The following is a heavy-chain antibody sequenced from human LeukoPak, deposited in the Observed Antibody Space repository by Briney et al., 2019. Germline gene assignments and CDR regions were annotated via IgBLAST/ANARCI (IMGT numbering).Heavy chain of an antibody. CDR2: IKQDGSEK. CDR1: GFTFSSYW. CDR3: ARESTIAAAGILGFYYYYMDV. Sequence: GGSLRLSCAASGFTFSSYWMRWVRQAPGKGLEWVANIKQDGSEKYYVDSVKGRFTMSRDNAKNSLYLQMNSLRAEDTAVYYCARESTIAAAGILGFYYYYMDVWGRGTTVTVSS. D-gene: IGHD6-13*01. J-gene: IGHJ6*03. V-gene: IGHV3-7*01.